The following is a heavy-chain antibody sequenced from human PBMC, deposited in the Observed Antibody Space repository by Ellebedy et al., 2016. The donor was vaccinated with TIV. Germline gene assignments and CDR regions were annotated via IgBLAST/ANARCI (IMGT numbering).Heavy chain of an antibody. Sequence: AASVKVSCKVSGYTLTELSMHWVRQAPGKGLEWMGGFDPEDGETIYAQKFQGRVTITADESTSTAYMELSSLRSEDTAVYYCARDLRVRGVKGKYYYYYGMDVWGQGTTVTVSS. V-gene: IGHV1-24*01. D-gene: IGHD3-10*01. CDR2: FDPEDGET. J-gene: IGHJ6*02. CDR1: GYTLTELS. CDR3: ARDLRVRGVKGKYYYYYGMDV.